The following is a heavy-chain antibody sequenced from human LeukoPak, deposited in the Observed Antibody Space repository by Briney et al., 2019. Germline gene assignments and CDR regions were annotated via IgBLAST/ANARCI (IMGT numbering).Heavy chain of an antibody. V-gene: IGHV1-69*02. CDR2: IIPILGIA. J-gene: IGHJ6*03. CDR3: ARTGYCTNGVCYAHYYYYDMDV. Sequence: SVKVSCKASGGTFSSYTISWVRQAPGQGLEWMGRIIPILGIANYAQQFQGRVTITADKSTSTAYMELSSLRSEETAVYYCARTGYCTNGVCYAHYYYYDMDVWGKGTTVTVSS. D-gene: IGHD2-8*01. CDR1: GGTFSSYT.